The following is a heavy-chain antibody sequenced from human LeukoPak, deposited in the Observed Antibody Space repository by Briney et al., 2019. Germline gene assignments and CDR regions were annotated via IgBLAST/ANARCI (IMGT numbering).Heavy chain of an antibody. Sequence: RGSLRLSCAASGFTFSSYSLNWVRQAPGKGLEWVAVILYEGSKKYYADSVRGRFTISRDNFKNTLYLQMKSLRAGDTAVYYSAIRTNDSDWHYFDYWGQGTLVTVSS. D-gene: IGHD6-19*01. V-gene: IGHV3-30*03. CDR1: GFTFSSYS. CDR2: ILYEGSKK. CDR3: AIRTNDSDWHYFDY. J-gene: IGHJ4*02.